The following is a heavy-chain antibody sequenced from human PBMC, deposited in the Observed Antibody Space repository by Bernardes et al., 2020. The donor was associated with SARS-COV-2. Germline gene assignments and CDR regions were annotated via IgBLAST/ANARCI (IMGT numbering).Heavy chain of an antibody. J-gene: IGHJ4*02. CDR2: IYYSGST. CDR1: GGSISSGGYY. Sequence: SETLSLTCTVSGGSISSGGYYWSWIRQHPGKGLEWIGYIYYSGSTYYNPSLKSRVTISVDTSKNQFSLKLSSVTAADTAVYYCVRSAFSGGSGYFFDSWGQGTLVTVSS. CDR3: VRSAFSGGSGYFFDS. V-gene: IGHV4-31*03. D-gene: IGHD3-22*01.